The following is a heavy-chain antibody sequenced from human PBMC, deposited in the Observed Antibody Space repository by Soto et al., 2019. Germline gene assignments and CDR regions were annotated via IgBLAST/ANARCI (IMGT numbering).Heavy chain of an antibody. CDR3: ARAPIALLWLGELLNYFDP. D-gene: IGHD3-10*01. CDR1: GFTFNSYW. CDR2: IKQDGSEQ. Sequence: GGSLRLSCEASGFTFNSYWMSWVRQAPGKGLEWVADIKQDGSEQYYVDSVKGRFTISRDNAKNSLYLQMNSLRAEDTAVYYCARAPIALLWLGELLNYFDPWAQGTLVTVSS. V-gene: IGHV3-7*01. J-gene: IGHJ4*02.